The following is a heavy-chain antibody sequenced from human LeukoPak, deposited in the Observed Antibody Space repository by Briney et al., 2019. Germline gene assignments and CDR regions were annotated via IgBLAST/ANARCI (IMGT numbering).Heavy chain of an antibody. D-gene: IGHD3-10*01. Sequence: SETLSLTCSVSGVSFSSTSYYWAWIRQPPGKGLKWIGYIYYSGSTNYNPSLKSRVTISVDTSKNQFSLKLSSVTAADTAVYYCARGVPFATSIDYWGQGTLVTVSS. CDR2: IYYSGST. CDR3: ARGVPFATSIDY. CDR1: GVSFSSTSYY. J-gene: IGHJ4*02. V-gene: IGHV4-61*01.